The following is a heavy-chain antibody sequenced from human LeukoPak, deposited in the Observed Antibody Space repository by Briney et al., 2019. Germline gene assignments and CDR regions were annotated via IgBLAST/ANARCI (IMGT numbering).Heavy chain of an antibody. CDR2: INSFSNKT. CDR1: GFAFKNYA. Sequence: GGSLRLSCVASGFAFKNYAMTWVRQAPGKGLEWISIINSFSNKTYYADSVKGRFVISRDNSKNSLYLQMNSLRAEDTAVYYCARDSSGWYLNYWGQGTLVTVSS. CDR3: ARDSSGWYLNY. V-gene: IGHV3-23*03. J-gene: IGHJ4*02. D-gene: IGHD6-19*01.